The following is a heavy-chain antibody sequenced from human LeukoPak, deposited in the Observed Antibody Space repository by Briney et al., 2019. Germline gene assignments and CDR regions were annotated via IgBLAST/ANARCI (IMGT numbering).Heavy chain of an antibody. J-gene: IGHJ3*02. Sequence: SQTLSLTCALSGDSVSSNSAAWNWLRQSPSRGLEWLGRTYYRSKWYNDYAVSVKSRITINPDTSKNQFSLQLNSVTPEDTAVYYCARSAAMPYYDSSGYYPDDAFDIWGQGTMVTVSS. CDR3: ARSAAMPYYDSSGYYPDDAFDI. CDR2: TYYRSKWYN. CDR1: GDSVSSNSAA. V-gene: IGHV6-1*01. D-gene: IGHD3-22*01.